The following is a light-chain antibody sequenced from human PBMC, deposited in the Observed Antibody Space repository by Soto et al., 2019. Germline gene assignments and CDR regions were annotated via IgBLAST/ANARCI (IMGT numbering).Light chain of an antibody. CDR3: QQRSNWPPIT. Sequence: EIVMTQSPATLSVSQGERATLSCRASQSVSSNLAWYQQKPGQAPRLLIYGASTRATGIPARFSGSGSGTEFTLTISSLEPEDFAVYYCQQRSNWPPITFGQGTRLEI. J-gene: IGKJ5*01. V-gene: IGKV3-15*01. CDR2: GAS. CDR1: QSVSSN.